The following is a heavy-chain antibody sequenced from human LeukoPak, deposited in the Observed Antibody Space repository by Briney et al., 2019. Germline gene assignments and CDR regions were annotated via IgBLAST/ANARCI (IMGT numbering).Heavy chain of an antibody. Sequence: ASVKVSCKASGYTFTGYYMHWVRQAPGQGLEWMGWINPNSGGTNYAQKFQGWVTMTRDTSISTAYMELSRLRSDDTAVYYCARGAPYYYYGMGVWGQGTTVTVSS. J-gene: IGHJ6*02. V-gene: IGHV1-2*04. CDR3: ARGAPYYYYGMGV. CDR1: GYTFTGYY. CDR2: INPNSGGT.